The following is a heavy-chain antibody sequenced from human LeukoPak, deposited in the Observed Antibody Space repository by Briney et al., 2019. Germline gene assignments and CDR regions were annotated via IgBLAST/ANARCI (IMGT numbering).Heavy chain of an antibody. J-gene: IGHJ4*02. CDR1: GGTFSSYA. Sequence: GASVKVSCKASGGTFSSYAISWVRQAPGQGLEWMGRIIPILGIANYAQKFQGRVTITADKSTSTAYMELSSLRSEDTAVYYCARLADWPTQSTNQRGYWGQGTLVTVSS. CDR2: IIPILGIA. D-gene: IGHD2-2*01. CDR3: ARLADWPTQSTNQRGY. V-gene: IGHV1-69*04.